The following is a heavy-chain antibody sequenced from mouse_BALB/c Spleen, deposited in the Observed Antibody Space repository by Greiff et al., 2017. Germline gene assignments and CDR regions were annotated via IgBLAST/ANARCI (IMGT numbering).Heavy chain of an antibody. Sequence: EVQLVESGGDLVKPGGSLKLSCAASGFTFSSYGMSWVRQTPDKRLEWVATISSGGSYTYYPDSVKVRFTISSDNANNTLYLQMSSLKSEDTAMYYCARHDHYGKEDAMDYWGQGTSVTVSS. CDR2: ISSGGSYT. V-gene: IGHV5-6*01. CDR1: GFTFSSYG. CDR3: ARHDHYGKEDAMDY. D-gene: IGHD2-1*01. J-gene: IGHJ4*01.